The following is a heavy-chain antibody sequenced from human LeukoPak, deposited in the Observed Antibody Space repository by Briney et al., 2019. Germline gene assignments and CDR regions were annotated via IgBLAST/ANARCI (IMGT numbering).Heavy chain of an antibody. V-gene: IGHV4-59*12. Sequence: SSETLSLTCTVSGVSISSYYWSWIRQPPGKGLEWIGEVHLDGRTNYNPSLESRLTISVDLSENHVSLKLTSVTAADTAVYYCARKFWSGLDYWGQGTLVTVSS. J-gene: IGHJ4*02. CDR1: GVSISSYY. CDR3: ARKFWSGLDY. CDR2: VHLDGRT. D-gene: IGHD3-3*01.